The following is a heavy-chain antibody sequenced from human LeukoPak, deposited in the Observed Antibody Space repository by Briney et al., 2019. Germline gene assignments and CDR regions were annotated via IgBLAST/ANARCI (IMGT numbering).Heavy chain of an antibody. Sequence: PGGSLRLSCAASGFTVSSNYMSWVRQAPGKGLEWVSVIYSGGNTYYADSVKGRFTISRDNSKNTLYLQMNSLRAEDTAVYYCARGSGSYDYGMDVWGQGTTVTVSS. CDR2: IYSGGNT. D-gene: IGHD1-26*01. CDR1: GFTVSSNY. V-gene: IGHV3-53*05. J-gene: IGHJ6*02. CDR3: ARGSGSYDYGMDV.